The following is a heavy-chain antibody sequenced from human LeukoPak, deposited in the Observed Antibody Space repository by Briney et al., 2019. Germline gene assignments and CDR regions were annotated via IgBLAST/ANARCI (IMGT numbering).Heavy chain of an antibody. Sequence: PGGSLRLSCAASGFTFSSYAMHWVRQAPGKGLEDVSAISSNGGSTYYANSVKGRFTISRDNSRNTLYLQMGSLRAEDMAVYYCARDTQQWLAGGYFDYWGQGTLVTVSS. CDR3: ARDTQQWLAGGYFDY. V-gene: IGHV3-64*01. J-gene: IGHJ4*02. CDR1: GFTFSSYA. D-gene: IGHD6-19*01. CDR2: ISSNGGST.